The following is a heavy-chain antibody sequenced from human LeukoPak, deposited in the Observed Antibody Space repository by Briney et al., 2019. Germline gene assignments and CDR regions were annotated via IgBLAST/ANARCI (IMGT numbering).Heavy chain of an antibody. CDR1: GFTFSNYW. J-gene: IGHJ4*02. CDR2: IRQDGSEK. Sequence: PGGSLRLSCAASGFTFSNYWMTWVRQAPGRGLEWVANIRQDGSEKYYVDSVKGRFTISRDNAKNSLYLQMNSLRAEDTAVYYCAKDSSADDSSGYSYYFDYWGQGTLVTVSS. V-gene: IGHV3-7*01. CDR3: AKDSSADDSSGYSYYFDY. D-gene: IGHD3-22*01.